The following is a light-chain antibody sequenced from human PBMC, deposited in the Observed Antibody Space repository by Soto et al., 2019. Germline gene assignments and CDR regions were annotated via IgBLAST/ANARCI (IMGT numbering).Light chain of an antibody. V-gene: IGKV3-15*01. J-gene: IGKJ5*01. CDR2: GAS. CDR3: QQYNNWPPT. CDR1: QSVSSN. Sequence: EIVMTQSPATLSVSPGERATLSCRPSQSVSSNLAWYQQTPGQAPRLLIYGASTRATGIPARFSGSRSGTEFTLTISSLQSEDFAVYYCQQYNNWPPTFGQGTRLEIK.